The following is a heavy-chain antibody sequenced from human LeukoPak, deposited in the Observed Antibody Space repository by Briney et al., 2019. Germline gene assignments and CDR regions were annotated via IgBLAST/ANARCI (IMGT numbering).Heavy chain of an antibody. Sequence: PGGSLRLSCAASGFTFSSYAMSWVRQAPGKGLEWVSAISGSGGSTYYADSVKGRFTISRDNSKNTLYLQMNGLRAEDTAVYYCASRITIFGVPFGDYFVYWGQGTLVTVSS. D-gene: IGHD3-3*01. V-gene: IGHV3-23*01. J-gene: IGHJ4*02. CDR3: ASRITIFGVPFGDYFVY. CDR1: GFTFSSYA. CDR2: ISGSGGST.